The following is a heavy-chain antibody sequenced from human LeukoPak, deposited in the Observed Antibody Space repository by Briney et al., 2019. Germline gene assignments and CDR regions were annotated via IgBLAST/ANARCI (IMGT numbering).Heavy chain of an antibody. CDR1: GFTFSNYG. CDR3: ALGEPRSPFDY. D-gene: IGHD1-26*01. J-gene: IGHJ4*02. V-gene: IGHV3-30*03. CDR2: ISYNGYNK. Sequence: PGGSLRLSCAASGFTFSNYGLHWVRQAPGKGLEWVALISYNGYNKDYADSVKGRFTISRDNAKNSLYLQMNSLRAEDTAVYYCALGEPRSPFDYWGQGTLVTVSS.